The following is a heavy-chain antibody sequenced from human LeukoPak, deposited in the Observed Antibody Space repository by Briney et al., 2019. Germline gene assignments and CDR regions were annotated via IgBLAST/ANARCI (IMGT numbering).Heavy chain of an antibody. V-gene: IGHV1-69*13. CDR1: GGTFSSYA. J-gene: IGHJ4*02. D-gene: IGHD3-22*01. CDR2: IIPIFGTA. CDR3: ARTDSSGYEFDY. Sequence: ASVKVSCKASGGTFSSYAISWVRQAPGQGHEWMGGIIPIFGTANYAQKFQGRVTITADESTSTAYMELSSLRSEDTAVYYCARTDSSGYEFDYWGQGTLVTVSS.